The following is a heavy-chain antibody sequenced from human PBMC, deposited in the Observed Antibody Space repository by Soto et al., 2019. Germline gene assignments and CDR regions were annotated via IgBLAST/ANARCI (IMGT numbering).Heavy chain of an antibody. D-gene: IGHD2-15*01. V-gene: IGHV3-73*01. J-gene: IGHJ4*02. CDR2: IRNKVHSYAT. CDR1: GFTFSGSS. CDR3: ISHSPEDMKRT. Sequence: RGSLSLSCAASGFTFSGSSVHWVRQASGKGLEWVGRIRNKVHSYATAYAASVRGRFTISRDDSKNTTFLQMKSLNTEDTAVYYCISHSPEDMKRTWGQGTLVTVSS.